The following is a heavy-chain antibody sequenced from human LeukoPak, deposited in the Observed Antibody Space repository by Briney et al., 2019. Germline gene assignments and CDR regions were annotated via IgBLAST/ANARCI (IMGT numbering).Heavy chain of an antibody. V-gene: IGHV3-74*01. CDR1: GFTFGDYW. Sequence: GGSLRLSCAASGFTFGDYWMHWVRQAPGKGQVFVSRINNDGSSIIYADSVKGRFTISRDNANNTLFLQMNSLRAEDTAVYYCARDFYDRNSEGQNYWGPGTLVTVSS. J-gene: IGHJ4*02. CDR3: ARDFYDRNSEGQNY. D-gene: IGHD4-23*01. CDR2: INNDGSSI.